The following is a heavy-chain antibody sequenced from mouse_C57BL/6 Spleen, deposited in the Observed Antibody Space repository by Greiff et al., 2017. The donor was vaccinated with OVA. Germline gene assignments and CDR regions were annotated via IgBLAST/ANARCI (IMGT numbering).Heavy chain of an antibody. D-gene: IGHD1-1*01. CDR1: GYTFTSYW. Sequence: QVQLQQPGAELVRPGTSVKLSCKASGYTFTSYWMHWVKQRPGQGLEWIGVIDPSDSYTNYNQKFKGKATLTVDTSSSTAYMQLSSLTSEDSAVYYCASYYGGLYYAMDYWGQGTSVTVSS. J-gene: IGHJ4*01. CDR2: IDPSDSYT. CDR3: ASYYGGLYYAMDY. V-gene: IGHV1-59*01.